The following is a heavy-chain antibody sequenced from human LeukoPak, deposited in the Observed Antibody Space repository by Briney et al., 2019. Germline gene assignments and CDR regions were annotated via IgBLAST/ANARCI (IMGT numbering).Heavy chain of an antibody. V-gene: IGHV4-30-4*08. CDR2: IYYSGST. D-gene: IGHD4-11*01. CDR1: GGSISSGGYY. CDR3: ARGAVKHPGDY. Sequence: PSETLSLTCTVSGGSISSGGYYWSWIRQPPGKGLEWIGYIYYSGSTYYNPSLKSRVTISVDTSKNQFSLKLSSVTAADTAVYYCARGAVKHPGDYWGQGTLVTVSS. J-gene: IGHJ4*02.